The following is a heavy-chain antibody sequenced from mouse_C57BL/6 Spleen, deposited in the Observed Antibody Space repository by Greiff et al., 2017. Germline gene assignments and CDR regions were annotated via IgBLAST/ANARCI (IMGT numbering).Heavy chain of an antibody. CDR2: ISYSGST. CDR3: ARALYYDDFDV. J-gene: IGHJ1*03. V-gene: IGHV3-1*01. Sequence: VQLTESGPGMVKPSQSLSLTCTVTGYSITSGYDWHWIRHFPGNKLEWMGYISYSGSTNYNPSLKSRISITHDTSKNHFFLKLNSVTTEDTATYYCARALYYDDFDVWGTGTTVTVSS. CDR1: GYSITSGYD. D-gene: IGHD2-4*01.